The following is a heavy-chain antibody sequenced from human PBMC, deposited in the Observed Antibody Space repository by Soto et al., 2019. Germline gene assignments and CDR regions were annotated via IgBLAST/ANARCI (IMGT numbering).Heavy chain of an antibody. CDR1: GFSLSSTRMA. CDR2: IYWDDDK. CDR3: AHIVVAGLGYYFDY. V-gene: IGHV2-5*02. D-gene: IGHD6-19*01. J-gene: IGHJ4*02. Sequence: QITLKESGPTLVKPTQTLTLTCTFSGFSLSSTRMAVGWIRQPPGKALEWLALIYWDDDKRYSPFLKSRLTITKDTSKNQVALTMSNMDPVDTARYYCAHIVVAGLGYYFDYWGQGTLVTVSS.